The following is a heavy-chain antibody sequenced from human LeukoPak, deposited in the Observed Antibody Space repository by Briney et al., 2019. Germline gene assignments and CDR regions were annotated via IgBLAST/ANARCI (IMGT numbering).Heavy chain of an antibody. CDR1: GFTFSSFG. D-gene: IGHD3-22*01. J-gene: IGHJ4*02. CDR3: ARDWNYYDNSGFYGEY. V-gene: IGHV3-33*01. Sequence: GGSLRLSCAASGFTFSSFGIHWVRQAPGKGLEWVAVIWFDGSNKFYADSVKGRFTISRDNSKKSLYLQMNSLRAEDTAVYYCARDWNYYDNSGFYGEYWGQGTLVTVSS. CDR2: IWFDGSNK.